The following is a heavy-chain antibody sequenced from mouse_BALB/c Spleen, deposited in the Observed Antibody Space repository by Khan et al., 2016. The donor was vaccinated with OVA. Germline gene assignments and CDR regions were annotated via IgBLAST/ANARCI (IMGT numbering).Heavy chain of an antibody. D-gene: IGHD2-10*01. CDR3: ARQPYYHYNIMDY. CDR2: MWSDGST. Sequence: QVQLQQSGPGLVAPSQSLSITCTISGFSLTNYGVHWVRQPPGKGLEWLVVMWSDGSTTYNSALKSRLTITKDNSKSQVFLKMSSLQTDDTAIYFCARQPYYHYNIMDYWGQGTSVTVSS. J-gene: IGHJ4*01. V-gene: IGHV2-6-1*01. CDR1: GFSLTNYG.